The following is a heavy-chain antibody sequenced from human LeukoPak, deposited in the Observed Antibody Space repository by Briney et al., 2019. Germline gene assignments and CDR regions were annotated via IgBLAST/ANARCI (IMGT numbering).Heavy chain of an antibody. J-gene: IGHJ5*02. Sequence: SETLSLTCTVPGGSVSSGSYYWSWIRQPPGKGLEWIGYIYYSGSTNYNPSLKSRVTISVDTSKNQFSLKLSSVTAADTAVYYCARAVGYDYVWGSYNWFDPWGQGTLVTVSS. V-gene: IGHV4-61*01. CDR3: ARAVGYDYVWGSYNWFDP. CDR1: GGSVSSGSYY. D-gene: IGHD3-16*01. CDR2: IYYSGST.